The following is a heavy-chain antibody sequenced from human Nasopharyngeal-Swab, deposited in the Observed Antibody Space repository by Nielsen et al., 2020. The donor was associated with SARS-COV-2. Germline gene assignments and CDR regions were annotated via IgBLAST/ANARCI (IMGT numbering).Heavy chain of an antibody. V-gene: IGHV4-39*07. D-gene: IGHD3-22*01. CDR3: ALDYYDSSGYSRPNDY. Sequence: WIRQPPEKGLEWIGSIYYSGSTYYNPSLKSRVTISVDTSKNQFSLKLSSVTAADTAVYYCALDYYDSSGYSRPNDYWGQGTLVTVSS. CDR2: IYYSGST. J-gene: IGHJ4*02.